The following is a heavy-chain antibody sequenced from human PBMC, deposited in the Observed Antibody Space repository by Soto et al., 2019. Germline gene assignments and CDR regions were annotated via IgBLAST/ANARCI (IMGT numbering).Heavy chain of an antibody. J-gene: IGHJ2*01. D-gene: IGHD6-25*01. CDR1: GYPLTDFY. Sequence: QVQLVQSGAEVKKPGASVTVSCKTSGYPLTDFYIHWVRQAPGQGLEWMAWINPHTGDTNTALKFQGRVTMTSDTSINTAFMELTRLSSDDNAVYYCARKGGAAPGARREWYLDLWGRGTLVSVSS. V-gene: IGHV1-2*02. CDR2: INPHTGDT. CDR3: ARKGGAAPGARREWYLDL.